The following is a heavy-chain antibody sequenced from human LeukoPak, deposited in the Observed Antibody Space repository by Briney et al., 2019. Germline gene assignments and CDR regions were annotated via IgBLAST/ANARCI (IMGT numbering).Heavy chain of an antibody. CDR2: ISSSSSYI. D-gene: IGHD1-26*01. CDR1: GFTFSSYA. V-gene: IGHV3-21*01. CDR3: AISGGYWAWAH. J-gene: IGHJ4*02. Sequence: GGSLRLSCAASGFTFSSYAMSWVRQAPGKGLEWVSSISSSSSYIYYADPVKGRFTISRDNAKNSLYLQMNSLRAEDTAVYYCAISGGYWAWAHWGQGTLVTVSS.